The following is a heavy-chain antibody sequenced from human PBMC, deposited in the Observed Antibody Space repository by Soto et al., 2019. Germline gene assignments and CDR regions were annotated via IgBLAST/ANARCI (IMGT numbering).Heavy chain of an antibody. J-gene: IGHJ5*02. CDR3: ARDRNGDWFDP. Sequence: SSETLSLTCTVSGGSISSGDYYWSWIRQPPGKGLEWIGYIYYSGSTYYNPSLKSRVTISVDTSKNQFSLKLSSVTAADTAVYYCARDRNGDWFDPWGQGTLVTVSS. V-gene: IGHV4-30-4*01. CDR2: IYYSGST. CDR1: GGSISSGDYY. D-gene: IGHD2-8*01.